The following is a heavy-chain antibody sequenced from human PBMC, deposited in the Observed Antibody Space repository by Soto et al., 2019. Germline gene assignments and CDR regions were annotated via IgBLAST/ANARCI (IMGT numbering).Heavy chain of an antibody. D-gene: IGHD3-9*01. V-gene: IGHV4-59*08. Sequence: HSETTSISCTVCGDSVCSYYWGGIRQQPGKGLEWIGYIYYSGSTNYNPSLKSRVTISVDTSKNQFSLKLSSVTAADTAVYYCARFIDYDILTGYYYFDYWGQGTLVTVSS. CDR3: ARFIDYDILTGYYYFDY. CDR1: GDSVCSYY. J-gene: IGHJ4*02. CDR2: IYYSGST.